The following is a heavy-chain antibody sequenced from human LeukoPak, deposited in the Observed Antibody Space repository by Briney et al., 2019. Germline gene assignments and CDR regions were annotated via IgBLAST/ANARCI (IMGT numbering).Heavy chain of an antibody. CDR2: IIPIFGTA. CDR3: ARGSGETGGYYYVY. Sequence: SVKVSCKASGGSFSRYTISWVRQAPGQGLEWMGGIIPIFGTANYAQKFQGRVTITADESTRTAYMELRTLRSEDTAIYYCARGSGETGGYYYVYWGRGTPVTVSS. J-gene: IGHJ4*02. CDR1: GGSFSRYT. D-gene: IGHD3-22*01. V-gene: IGHV1-69*13.